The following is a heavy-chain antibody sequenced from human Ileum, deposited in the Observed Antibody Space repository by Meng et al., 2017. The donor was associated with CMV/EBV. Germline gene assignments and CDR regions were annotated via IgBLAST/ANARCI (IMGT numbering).Heavy chain of an antibody. CDR1: GFTFSSFG. CDR2: ISYDGSNK. D-gene: IGHD3-22*01. J-gene: IGHJ4*02. CDR3: AKVVLSSGYSTYYFDY. V-gene: IGHV3-30*18. Sequence: SGFTFSSFGMRCFRQAPVKRVEWVAVISYDGSNKYHADSVKGRFTISRDNSTNTLYLQMNSLRAEDTAIYYCAKVVLSSGYSTYYFDYWGQGTLVTVSS.